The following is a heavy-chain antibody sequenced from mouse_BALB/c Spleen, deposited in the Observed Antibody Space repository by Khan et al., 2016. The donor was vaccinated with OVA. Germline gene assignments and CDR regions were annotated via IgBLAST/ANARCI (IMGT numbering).Heavy chain of an antibody. D-gene: IGHD3-3*01. Sequence: VQLQQSGPELVKPGASVKISCKTSGYTFTEYTLHWVKQSHGKSLEWIGVINPKNGVTSSNQKFTGQATLTVDKSSSTAYMEFRSLTSEDSAVYYWERDAGRYWGQGTSGTVSS. CDR1: GYTFTEYT. V-gene: IGHV1-18*01. J-gene: IGHJ4*01. CDR2: INPKNGVT. CDR3: ERDAGRY.